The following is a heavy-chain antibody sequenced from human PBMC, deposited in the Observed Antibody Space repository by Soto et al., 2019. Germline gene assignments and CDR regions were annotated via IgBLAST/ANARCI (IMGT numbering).Heavy chain of an antibody. J-gene: IGHJ4*02. V-gene: IGHV3-23*01. CDR1: GFTFSIYA. Sequence: GGSLRLSCTASGFTFSIYAMNWVRQAPGKGLEWVSTISNSGGSTYYADSVKGRFTISRDNSKNTLYLQMNSLRAEDTAVYYCAKDVEGAIYYFDYWGQGTLVTVSS. D-gene: IGHD1-26*01. CDR3: AKDVEGAIYYFDY. CDR2: ISNSGGST.